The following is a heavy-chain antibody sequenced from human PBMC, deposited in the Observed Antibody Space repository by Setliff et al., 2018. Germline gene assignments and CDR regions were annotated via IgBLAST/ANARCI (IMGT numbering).Heavy chain of an antibody. J-gene: IGHJ6*02. D-gene: IGHD2-2*02. CDR3: ARDRQYCSSPTCYSSYFYYYGMDV. V-gene: IGHV4-34*01. CDR1: GQSFSDYC. CDR2: IYHSGST. Sequence: SETLSLTCAIYGQSFSDYCRSWVRQPPGKGLEWIGEIYHSGSTNYNPSLKSRVTISVDTSKNQFSLKLSSVTAADTAVYYCARDRQYCSSPTCYSSYFYYYGMDVWGQGTTVTVSS.